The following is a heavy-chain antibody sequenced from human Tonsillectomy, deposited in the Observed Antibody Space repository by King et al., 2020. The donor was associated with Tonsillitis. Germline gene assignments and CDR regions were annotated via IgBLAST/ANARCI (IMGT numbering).Heavy chain of an antibody. V-gene: IGHV3-9*01. CDR1: GFTFDDYA. J-gene: IGHJ4*02. CDR2: ISWNSTSI. D-gene: IGHD6-19*01. CDR3: AKAWYNSGWCVGVDC. Sequence: VQLVESGGGLVQPGRSLRLSCAASGFTFDDYAMHWVRQGPGKGLEWVAGISWNSTSINYAASVKGRFTISRDNAKNSLYLQMNSLRAEDTAFYYGAKAWYNSGWCVGVDCWGPGTLVTVSS.